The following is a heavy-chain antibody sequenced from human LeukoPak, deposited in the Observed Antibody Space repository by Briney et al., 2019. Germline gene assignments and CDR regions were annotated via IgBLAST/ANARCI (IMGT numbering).Heavy chain of an antibody. CDR3: ARKARHGGIFDY. J-gene: IGHJ4*02. CDR2: IKQDGSEK. Sequence: GGSLRLSCAASGFTLSSYGMSWVRQAPGKGLEWVANIKQDGSEKYYVDSVKGRFTISRDNAKNSLYLQMNSLRAEDTAVYYCARKARHGGIFDYWGQGTLVTVSS. V-gene: IGHV3-7*01. D-gene: IGHD4-23*01. CDR1: GFTLSSYG.